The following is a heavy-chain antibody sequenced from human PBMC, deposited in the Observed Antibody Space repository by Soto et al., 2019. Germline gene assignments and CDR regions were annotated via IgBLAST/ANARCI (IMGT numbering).Heavy chain of an antibody. CDR3: ARDPYSSSWLSLDV. J-gene: IGHJ6*02. D-gene: IGHD6-13*01. CDR1: GFTFSSYS. Sequence: GGSLRLSCAASGFTFSSYSMNWVRQAPGKGLEWISYISGSSTIYYADSVKGRFTISRDNARNSLYLQMNSLRDEDTAVYYCARDPYSSSWLSLDVWGQGTTVTVSS. CDR2: ISGSSTI. V-gene: IGHV3-48*02.